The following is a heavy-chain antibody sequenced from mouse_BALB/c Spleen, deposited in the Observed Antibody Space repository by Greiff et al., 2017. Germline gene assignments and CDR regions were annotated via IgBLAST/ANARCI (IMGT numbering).Heavy chain of an antibody. CDR2: ISNLAYSI. CDR1: GFTFSDYG. V-gene: IGHV5-15*02. D-gene: IGHD4-1*01. Sequence: EVMLVESGGGLVQPGGSRKLSCAASGFTFSDYGMAWVRQAPGKGPEWVAFISNLAYSIYYADTVTGRFTISRENAKNTLYLEMSSLRSEDTAMYYCARNWDDYFDYWGQGTTLTVSS. CDR3: ARNWDDYFDY. J-gene: IGHJ2*01.